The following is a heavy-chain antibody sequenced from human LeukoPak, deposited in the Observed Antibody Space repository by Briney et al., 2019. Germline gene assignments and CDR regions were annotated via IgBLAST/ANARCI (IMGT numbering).Heavy chain of an antibody. Sequence: PVKVSCKASGGTFSSYAISWVRQAPGQGLEWMGGIIPIFGTANYAQKFQGRVTITTDESTSTAYMELSSLRSEDTAVYYCARGVVYGGNSGRLDYCGQGTLVTVSS. V-gene: IGHV1-69*05. J-gene: IGHJ4*02. D-gene: IGHD4-23*01. CDR2: IIPIFGTA. CDR3: ARGVVYGGNSGRLDY. CDR1: GGTFSSYA.